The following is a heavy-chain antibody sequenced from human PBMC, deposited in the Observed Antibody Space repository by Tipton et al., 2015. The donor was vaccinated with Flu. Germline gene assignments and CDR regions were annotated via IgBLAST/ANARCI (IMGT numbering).Heavy chain of an antibody. V-gene: IGHV4-59*01. Sequence: TLSLTCTVSGSSISSYYWSWIRQPPGKGLEWIGYIYYSGSTKYNPSLKSRVTISVDTSKNQFSLRLNSVTAADTAVYYCVREQGSGWFDPWGQGTLVSVSS. CDR2: IYYSGST. CDR1: GSSISSYY. CDR3: VREQGSGWFDP. J-gene: IGHJ5*02. D-gene: IGHD2-8*02.